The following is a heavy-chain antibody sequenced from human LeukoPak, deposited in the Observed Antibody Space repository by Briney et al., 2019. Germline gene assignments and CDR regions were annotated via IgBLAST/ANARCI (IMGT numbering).Heavy chain of an antibody. J-gene: IGHJ5*02. D-gene: IGHD6-13*01. V-gene: IGHV3-30*18. CDR3: AKPDSSSWYGWFDP. CDR1: GFTFSSYG. Sequence: PGGSLRLSCAASGFTFSSYGMHWVRQAPGKGLEWVTVISYDGSNTYYADSVKGRFTISRDNSKNSLYLQMNSLRTEDTALYYCAKPDSSSWYGWFDPWGQGTLVTVSS. CDR2: ISYDGSNT.